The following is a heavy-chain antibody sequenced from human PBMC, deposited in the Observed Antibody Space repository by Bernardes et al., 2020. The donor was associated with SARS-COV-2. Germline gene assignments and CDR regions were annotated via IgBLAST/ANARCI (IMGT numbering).Heavy chain of an antibody. CDR1: GFTFDDDG. CDR2: INRTGGST. Sequence: GGSLRLSCAASGFTFDDDGMSWVRQAPGKGLEWFSGINRTGGSTGYADSVKGRFTISRDNAKNSLYLQMNSLRAEDTALYHCARDYYGSDNWFDPWGQGTLVTVSS. D-gene: IGHD3-10*01. CDR3: ARDYYGSDNWFDP. V-gene: IGHV3-20*01. J-gene: IGHJ5*02.